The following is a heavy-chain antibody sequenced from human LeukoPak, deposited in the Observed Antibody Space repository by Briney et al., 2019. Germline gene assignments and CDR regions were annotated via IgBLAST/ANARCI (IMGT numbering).Heavy chain of an antibody. CDR3: ARDWSPRMVVVPAATYYYYYGMDV. D-gene: IGHD2-2*01. Sequence: ASVKVSCKASGYTFTSYYMHWVRQAPGQGLEWMGIISPSRGSTSCAQKFQGRVTMTRDTSTSTVYMELSSLRSEDTAVYYCARDWSPRMVVVPAATYYYYYGMDVWAQGPRSPSP. CDR1: GYTFTSYY. J-gene: IGHJ6*02. V-gene: IGHV1-46*01. CDR2: ISPSRGST.